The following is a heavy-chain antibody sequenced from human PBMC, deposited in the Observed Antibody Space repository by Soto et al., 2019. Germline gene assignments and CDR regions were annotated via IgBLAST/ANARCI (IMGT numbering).Heavy chain of an antibody. V-gene: IGHV4-34*01. J-gene: IGHJ3*02. Sequence: SLTCAVYGGSFSGYYWSWIRQPPGKGLEWIGEINHSGSTNYNPSLKSRVTISVDTSKNQFSLKLSSVTAADTAVYYCASSMVAATYDAFDIWGQGTMVTVSS. D-gene: IGHD2-15*01. CDR1: GGSFSGYY. CDR2: INHSGST. CDR3: ASSMVAATYDAFDI.